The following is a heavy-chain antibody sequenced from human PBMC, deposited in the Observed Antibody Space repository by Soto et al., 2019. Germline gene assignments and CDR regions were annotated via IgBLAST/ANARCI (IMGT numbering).Heavy chain of an antibody. V-gene: IGHV1-46*01. Sequence: ASVKVSCKASGYTFTSYAMHWVRQAPGQGLEWMGIINPSGGSTSYAQKFQGRVTMTRNTSISTAYMELSSLRSEDTAVYYCAREGVAPYYYYGMDVWGQGTTVTVSS. J-gene: IGHJ6*02. CDR1: GYTFTSYA. D-gene: IGHD2-15*01. CDR2: INPSGGST. CDR3: AREGVAPYYYYGMDV.